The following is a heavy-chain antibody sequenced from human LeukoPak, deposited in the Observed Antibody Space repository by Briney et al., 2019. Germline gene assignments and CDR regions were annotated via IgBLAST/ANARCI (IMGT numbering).Heavy chain of an antibody. Sequence: SETLSLTCTVSGGSISSSSYYWGWIRQPPGKGLEWIGSIYYSGSTYYNPSLKSRVTISVDTSKNQFSLKLSSVTAADTAVYYCARVRGYSSSWYRAGYYYYYMDVWGKGTTVTVS. J-gene: IGHJ6*03. CDR1: GGSISSSSYY. D-gene: IGHD6-13*01. CDR2: IYYSGST. V-gene: IGHV4-39*07. CDR3: ARVRGYSSSWYRAGYYYYYMDV.